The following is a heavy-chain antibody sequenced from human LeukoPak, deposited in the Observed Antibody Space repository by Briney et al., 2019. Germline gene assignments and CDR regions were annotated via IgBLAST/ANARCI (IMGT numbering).Heavy chain of an antibody. CDR2: ISYDGSNK. CDR3: ARDPPYDFWSGYWDRGLDY. J-gene: IGHJ4*02. Sequence: GRSLRLSCAASGFTFSSYAMHWVRQAPGKGLEWVAVISYDGSNKYYADSVKGRFTISRDNSKNTLYLQMNSLRAEDTAVYYCARDPPYDFWSGYWDRGLDYWGQGTLVTVSS. CDR1: GFTFSSYA. V-gene: IGHV3-30*01. D-gene: IGHD3-3*01.